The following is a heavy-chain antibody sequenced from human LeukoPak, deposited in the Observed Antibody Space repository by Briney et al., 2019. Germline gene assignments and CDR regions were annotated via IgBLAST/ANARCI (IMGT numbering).Heavy chain of an antibody. J-gene: IGHJ4*02. Sequence: ASVKVSCKASGYTFTSYDINWARQATGQGLEWMGWMNPNSGNTGYAQKFQGRVTITRNTSISTAYMELSSLRSEDTAVYYCARGGSFWSGYYTPDYWGQGTLVTVSS. CDR3: ARGGSFWSGYYTPDY. D-gene: IGHD3-3*01. CDR2: MNPNSGNT. V-gene: IGHV1-8*03. CDR1: GYTFTSYD.